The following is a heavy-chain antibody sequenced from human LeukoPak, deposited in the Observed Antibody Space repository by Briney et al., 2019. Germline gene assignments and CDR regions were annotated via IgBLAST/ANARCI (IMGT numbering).Heavy chain of an antibody. Sequence: GGSLRLSCAASGFTFDDYAMHRVRQAPGKGLEWVSGISWNSGSIGYADSVKGRFTISRDNAKNSLYLQMNSLRVEDTAVYYCGRSEVTIPDSYWGQGTQVTVSS. CDR1: GFTFDDYA. CDR2: ISWNSGSI. D-gene: IGHD2-21*02. J-gene: IGHJ4*02. CDR3: GRSEVTIPDSY. V-gene: IGHV3-9*01.